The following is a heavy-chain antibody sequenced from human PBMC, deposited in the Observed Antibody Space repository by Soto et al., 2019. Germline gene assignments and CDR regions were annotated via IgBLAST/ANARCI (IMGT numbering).Heavy chain of an antibody. CDR2: ISYDGSNK. Sequence: QVQLVESGGGVVQPGRSLRISCAASGFTFSSYGMHWVRKAPGKGLEWVAVISYDGSNKYYADSVKGRFTISRDNSKNTLYLQMSSLRAEDTAVYYCAKAMATITPRDYYYGMDVWGQGTTVTVSS. J-gene: IGHJ6*02. CDR1: GFTFSSYG. CDR3: AKAMATITPRDYYYGMDV. D-gene: IGHD5-12*01. V-gene: IGHV3-30*18.